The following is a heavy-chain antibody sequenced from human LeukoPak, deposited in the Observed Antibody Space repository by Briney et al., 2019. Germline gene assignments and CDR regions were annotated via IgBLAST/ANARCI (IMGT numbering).Heavy chain of an antibody. Sequence: GGSLRLSCAASGFTFSNYALIWVRQAPERGLQWVSAITGSGAGTYYEDSVRGRFTISRDNSKNTLYLQMNSLRAEDTAIYYCARGWRYSSSWYPRDYYGMDVWGQGTTVTVSS. CDR3: ARGWRYSSSWYPRDYYGMDV. CDR1: GFTFSNYA. V-gene: IGHV3-23*01. D-gene: IGHD6-13*01. CDR2: ITGSGAGT. J-gene: IGHJ6*02.